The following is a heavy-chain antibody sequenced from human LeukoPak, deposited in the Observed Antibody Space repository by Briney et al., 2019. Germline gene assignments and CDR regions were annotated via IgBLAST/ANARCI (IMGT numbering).Heavy chain of an antibody. CDR2: IRSKAYGGTT. CDR3: TRSGYYYGSGSYYTGYYFDY. V-gene: IGHV3-49*03. CDR1: GFTFGDYA. Sequence: GRSLRLSCTASGFTFGDYAMSWFRQAPGKGLEWVGFIRSKAYGGTTEYAASVKGRFTISRDDSKSIAYLQMNCLKTEDTAVYYCTRSGYYYGSGSYYTGYYFDYWGQGTLVTVSS. J-gene: IGHJ4*02. D-gene: IGHD3-10*01.